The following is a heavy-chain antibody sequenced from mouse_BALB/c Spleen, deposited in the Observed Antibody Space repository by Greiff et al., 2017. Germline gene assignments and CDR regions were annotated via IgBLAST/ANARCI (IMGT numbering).Heavy chain of an antibody. CDR2: ISSGSSTI. CDR3: ARSRGRDFDV. D-gene: IGHD3-3*01. J-gene: IGHJ1*01. Sequence: EVHLVESGGGLVQPGGSRKLSCAASGFTFSSFGMHWVRQAPEKGLEWVAYISSGSSTIYYADTVKGRFTISRDNPKNTLFLQMTSLRSEDTAMYYCARSRGRDFDVWGAGTTVTVSS. CDR1: GFTFSSFG. V-gene: IGHV5-17*02.